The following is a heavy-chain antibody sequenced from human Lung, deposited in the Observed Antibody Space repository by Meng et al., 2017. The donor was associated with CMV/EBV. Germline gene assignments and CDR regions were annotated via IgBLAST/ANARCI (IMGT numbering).Heavy chain of an antibody. Sequence: ASVKVSCKTSGYTFTGFYIHWVRQAPGQGLEWMGWINPNSGGTEYAQKFQGRVTMTRDTSIGTAYMELSRLRSDDTAVYCCARESGEDAFDMWGQGTLVTV. CDR1: GYTFTGFY. D-gene: IGHD7-27*01. CDR2: INPNSGGT. J-gene: IGHJ3*02. CDR3: ARESGEDAFDM. V-gene: IGHV1-2*02.